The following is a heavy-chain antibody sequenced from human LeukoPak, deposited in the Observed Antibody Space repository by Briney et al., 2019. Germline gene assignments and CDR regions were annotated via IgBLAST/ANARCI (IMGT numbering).Heavy chain of an antibody. CDR2: IRSKTFGGTS. J-gene: IGHJ4*02. Sequence: GRSLRLSCRTSGFTFGDYALSWVRQAPGTGLEWVGFIRSKTFGGTSDYAASVEGRFTISRDDSNNIVYLQMNSLKTEDTALYYCSRGLEGLTGYDDYWGQGTLVTVSS. D-gene: IGHD3-9*01. CDR1: GFTFGDYA. CDR3: SRGLEGLTGYDDY. V-gene: IGHV3-49*04.